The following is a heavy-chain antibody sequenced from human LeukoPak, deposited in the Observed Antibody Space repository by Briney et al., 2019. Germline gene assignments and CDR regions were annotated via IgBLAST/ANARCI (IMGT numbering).Heavy chain of an antibody. CDR1: GGSLSGYY. D-gene: IGHD5-18*01. CDR2: INHSGST. J-gene: IGHJ4*02. Sequence: SETLSLTCAVYGGSLSGYYWSWIRQPPGKGLEWIGDINHSGSTNYNPSLKSRVTISVDTSKNQFSLKLSSVTAADTAVYYCAREAIRTADTAMVTGVDYWGQGTLVTVSS. CDR3: AREAIRTADTAMVTGVDY. V-gene: IGHV4-34*01.